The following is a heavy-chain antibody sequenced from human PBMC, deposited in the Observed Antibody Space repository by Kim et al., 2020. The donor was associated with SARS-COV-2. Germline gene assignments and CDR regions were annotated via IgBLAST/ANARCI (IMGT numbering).Heavy chain of an antibody. V-gene: IGHV3-74*01. CDR2: T. Sequence: TKSANSVGGRFSISGDNAKNTLYLQMNTLRAEDAAVYYCARGMSSSFDYWGQGSLVSVSS. D-gene: IGHD3-10*01. CDR3: ARGMSSSFDY. J-gene: IGHJ4*02.